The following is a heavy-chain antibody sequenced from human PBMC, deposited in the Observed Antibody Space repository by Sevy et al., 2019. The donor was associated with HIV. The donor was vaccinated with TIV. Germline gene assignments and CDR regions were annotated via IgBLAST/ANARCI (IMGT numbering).Heavy chain of an antibody. Sequence: GGSLRLSCAASGFTFTNYAMSWVRQAPGKGLEWVSGISGTGRTTYYAVSVKGRFNISRDNSKNTLHLQMNSLRAEDTAVYYCAKDDDADYVGGNFDYWGQGTLVTVSS. D-gene: IGHD4-17*01. CDR2: ISGTGRTT. CDR1: GFTFTNYA. V-gene: IGHV3-23*01. CDR3: AKDDDADYVGGNFDY. J-gene: IGHJ4*02.